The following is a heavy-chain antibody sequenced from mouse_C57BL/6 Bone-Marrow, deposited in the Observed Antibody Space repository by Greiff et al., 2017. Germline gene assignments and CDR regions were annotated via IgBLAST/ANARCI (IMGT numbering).Heavy chain of an antibody. CDR3: SREEGSYYFGY. CDR1: GYTFTDHT. J-gene: IGHJ2*01. Sequence: VQLQQSDAELVKPGASVKISCKASGYTFTDHTIHWMKQRPEQGLEWIGYIYPGDGSTKYNEKFKGKATLTADKSSSTAYIQLNSLTSEDSAVYFCSREEGSYYFGYWGQGTTLTVAS. CDR2: IYPGDGST. V-gene: IGHV1-78*01.